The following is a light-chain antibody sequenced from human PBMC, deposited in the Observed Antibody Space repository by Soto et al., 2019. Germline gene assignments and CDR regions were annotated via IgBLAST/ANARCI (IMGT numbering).Light chain of an antibody. CDR1: HNDIGTYDY. V-gene: IGLV2-14*03. CDR2: GVT. J-gene: IGLJ1*01. Sequence: QSVLTQPTSVSGSHGQSITISCTGNHNDIGTYDYVSWYQQHPGRAPRLLIYGVTTRPSGISDRFSASKSGLTASLTISGLQPEDEADYYCSSFTSDRIYVFGPGTKLTVL. CDR3: SSFTSDRIYV.